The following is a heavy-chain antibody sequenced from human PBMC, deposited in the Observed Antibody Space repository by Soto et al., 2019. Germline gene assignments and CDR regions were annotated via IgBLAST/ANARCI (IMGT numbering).Heavy chain of an antibody. V-gene: IGHV3-21*02. CDR1: GFAFSSHN. Sequence: EVQLVESGGGLVKPGGSLRLSCAASGFAFSSHNMNWVRQAPGKGLEWVSSISSRDSYRYYADSVRGRFTISRDNAENSLYLQMSSLGAEDPAVYYCVTSPDGTSGMREWVQGALVTVSS. J-gene: IGHJ4*02. CDR3: VTSPDGTSGMRE. D-gene: IGHD1-7*01. CDR2: ISSRDSYR.